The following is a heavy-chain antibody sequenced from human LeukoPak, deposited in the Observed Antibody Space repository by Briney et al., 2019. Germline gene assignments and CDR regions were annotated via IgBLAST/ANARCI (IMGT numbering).Heavy chain of an antibody. J-gene: IGHJ4*02. CDR3: AKVSHGASD. CDR1: GGTFSSYA. V-gene: IGHV1-69*04. Sequence: SVKVSCKASGGTFSSYAATWVRQAPGQGLEWMGRIIPIIGVVNYAQKFQGRVTITADTSTAYLELSNLRSDDTAVYYCAKVSHGASDWGQGTLVTVSS. D-gene: IGHD3-10*01. CDR2: IIPIIGVV.